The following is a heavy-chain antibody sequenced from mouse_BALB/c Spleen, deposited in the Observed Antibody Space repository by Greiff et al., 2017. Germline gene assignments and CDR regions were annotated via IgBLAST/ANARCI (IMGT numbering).Heavy chain of an antibody. CDR3: ARDYGSSFSWFAY. V-gene: IGHV2-9*02. CDR2: IWAGGST. Sequence: VKLVESGPGLVAPSQSLSITCTVSGFSLTSYGVHWVRQPPGKGLEWLGVIWAGGSTNYNSALMSRLSISKDNSKSQVFLKMNSLQTDDTAMYYCARDYGSSFSWFAYWGQGTLVTVSA. J-gene: IGHJ3*01. CDR1: GFSLTSYG. D-gene: IGHD1-1*01.